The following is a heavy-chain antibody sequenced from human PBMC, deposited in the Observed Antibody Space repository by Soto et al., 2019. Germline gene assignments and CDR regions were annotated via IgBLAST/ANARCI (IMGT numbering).Heavy chain of an antibody. Sequence: QVQLVESGGGVVQPGRSLRLSCAASGFSLSNNGMHWVRQAPGKGLEWVAVISYDGNNKYYADSVKGRFTISRDNSKNTVYLEMNNLRAEDTAMYYCAKGGSGNYLTYYYYYGMDVWGQSTTVTVSS. V-gene: IGHV3-30*18. J-gene: IGHJ6*02. CDR2: ISYDGNNK. D-gene: IGHD3-22*01. CDR1: GFSLSNNG. CDR3: AKGGSGNYLTYYYYYGMDV.